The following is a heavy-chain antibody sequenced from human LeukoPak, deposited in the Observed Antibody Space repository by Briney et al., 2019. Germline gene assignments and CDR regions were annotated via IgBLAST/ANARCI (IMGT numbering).Heavy chain of an antibody. J-gene: IGHJ4*02. CDR2: IYYSGST. CDR1: GGSISSGDYY. Sequence: PSQTLSLTCTVSGGSISSGDYYWSWIRPPPGKGLEWIGYIYYSGSTYYNPSLKSRVTISVDTSKNQFSLKLSSVTAADTAVYYCARGNCSSTGCYQEFDYWGQGTLVTVSS. CDR3: ARGNCSSTGCYQEFDY. D-gene: IGHD2-2*01. V-gene: IGHV4-30-4*08.